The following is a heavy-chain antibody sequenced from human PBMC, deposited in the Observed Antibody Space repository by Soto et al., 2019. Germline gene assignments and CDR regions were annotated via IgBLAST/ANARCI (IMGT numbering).Heavy chain of an antibody. CDR2: IYTSGST. V-gene: IGHV4-4*07. J-gene: IGHJ3*02. Sequence: SETLSLTCTVSGGSISSYYWSWIRQPAGKGLEWIGRIYTSGSTNYSPPLKSRVTMSVDTSKNQFSLKLSSVTAADTAVYYCARDQDYYDSSGYGGDAFDIWGQGTMVTVSS. CDR3: ARDQDYYDSSGYGGDAFDI. CDR1: GGSISSYY. D-gene: IGHD3-22*01.